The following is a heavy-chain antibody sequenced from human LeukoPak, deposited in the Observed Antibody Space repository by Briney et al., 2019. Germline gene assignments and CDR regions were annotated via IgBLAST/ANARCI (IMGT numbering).Heavy chain of an antibody. J-gene: IGHJ4*02. V-gene: IGHV3-30*18. Sequence: GGSLRLSCAASGFTFSSYGMPWVRQAPGKGLEWVAVISYDGSNKYYADSVKGRFTISRDNSKNTLYLQMNSLRAEDTAVYYCAKDLSAGYSSSWLFDYWGQGTLVTVSS. CDR1: GFTFSSYG. CDR2: ISYDGSNK. CDR3: AKDLSAGYSSSWLFDY. D-gene: IGHD6-13*01.